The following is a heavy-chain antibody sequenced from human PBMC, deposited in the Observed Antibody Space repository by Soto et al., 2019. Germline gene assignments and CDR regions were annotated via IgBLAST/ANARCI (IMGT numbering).Heavy chain of an antibody. Sequence: EVQLVESGGGLVQPGGSLRLSCAASGFTFSSYWMSWVRQAPGKGLEWVANIKQEGSEKYYVDSVKGRFTISRDNAKNSLYLQMNSLRAEDTAVYYCARDQGSGDYYYGMDVWGQGTTVTVSS. CDR3: ARDQGSGDYYYGMDV. CDR1: GFTFSSYW. J-gene: IGHJ6*02. D-gene: IGHD6-19*01. CDR2: IKQEGSEK. V-gene: IGHV3-7*05.